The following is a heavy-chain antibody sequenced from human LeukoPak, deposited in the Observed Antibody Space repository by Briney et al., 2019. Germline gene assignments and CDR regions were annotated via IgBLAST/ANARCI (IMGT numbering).Heavy chain of an antibody. CDR2: IYYSGST. V-gene: IGHV4-31*03. J-gene: IGHJ6*02. D-gene: IGHD3-10*01. CDR3: ARDKHEYYYGSGSYYRYGMDV. CDR1: GGSISSGGYY. Sequence: PSQTLSLTCTVSGGSISSGGYYWSWIRQHPGKGLEWIGYIYYSGSTYYNPSLKSRVTISVDTSKNQFSLKLSSVTAADTAVYYCARDKHEYYYGSGSYYRYGMDVWGQGTTVTVSS.